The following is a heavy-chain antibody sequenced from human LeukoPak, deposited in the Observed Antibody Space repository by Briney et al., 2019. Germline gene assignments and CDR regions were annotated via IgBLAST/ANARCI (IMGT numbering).Heavy chain of an antibody. CDR2: INPNSGGT. CDR1: GYTFTGYY. D-gene: IGHD3-10*01. CDR3: AREARITMVRGVESRAFDI. Sequence: ASVKVSCQASGYTFTGYYMHWVRQAPGQGLEWMGWINPNSGGTNYAQKFQGRVTMIRDTSISTAYMELSRLRSDDTAVYYCAREARITMVRGVESRAFDIWGQGTMVTVSS. J-gene: IGHJ3*02. V-gene: IGHV1-2*02.